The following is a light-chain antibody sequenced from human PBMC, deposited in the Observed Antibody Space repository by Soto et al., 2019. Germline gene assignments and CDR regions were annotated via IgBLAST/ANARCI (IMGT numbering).Light chain of an antibody. J-gene: IGLJ2*01. CDR2: NTN. CDR3: VLYIGSGIVI. Sequence: QTVVTQEPSFSVSPGGTVTLTCGLSSGSVSTTNYPSWYRQTPGQPPRTLIYNTNTRSSGVPDRFSGSIVGNKAALTITGAQADDESDYYCVLYIGSGIVIFGGGTQLTV. V-gene: IGLV8-61*01. CDR1: SGSVSTTNY.